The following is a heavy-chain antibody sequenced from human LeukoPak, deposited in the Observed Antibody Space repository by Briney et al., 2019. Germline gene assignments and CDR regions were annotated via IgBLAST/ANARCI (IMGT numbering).Heavy chain of an antibody. Sequence: ASVKVSCKTSGFTFTGYYMHWVRQAPGQGLEWMGWINPNSGGTNYAQKFQGRVTMTRDTSISTAYMELSRLRSDDTAVYYCASEVSLTIIVAEADAFDIWGQGTMVTVSS. CDR3: ASEVSLTIIVAEADAFDI. J-gene: IGHJ3*02. D-gene: IGHD3-22*01. V-gene: IGHV1-2*02. CDR1: GFTFTGYY. CDR2: INPNSGGT.